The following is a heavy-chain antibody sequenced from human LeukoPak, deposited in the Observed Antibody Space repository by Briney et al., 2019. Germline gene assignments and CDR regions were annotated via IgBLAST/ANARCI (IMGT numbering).Heavy chain of an antibody. CDR1: GYTFTDYY. CDR2: INPSGGST. D-gene: IGHD3-10*01. Sequence: ASVKVSCKASGYTFTDYYIHWVRQAPGQGLEWMGLINPSGGSTNYAQKFQDRVTMTRDTSTSTVYMELSSLRSEDTAVYYCARGPRITMVRGGQWYYYMDVWGKGTTVSISS. CDR3: ARGPRITMVRGGQWYYYMDV. J-gene: IGHJ6*03. V-gene: IGHV1-46*01.